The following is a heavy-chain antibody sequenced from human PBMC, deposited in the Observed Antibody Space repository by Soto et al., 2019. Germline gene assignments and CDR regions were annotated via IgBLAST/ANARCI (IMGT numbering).Heavy chain of an antibody. J-gene: IGHJ4*02. CDR1: GFTFSDHY. CDR3: TGWGLVNDFGDA. V-gene: IGHV3-72*01. Sequence: EVQLVESGGGLVQPGGSLRLSCAASGFTFSDHYMDWVRQAPGKGLEWVGRSKNKADSYTTEYAASVKGRFTISRDGSKNSLYLQMNSLKPEDTAVYYCTGWGLVNDFGDAWGQGIMVNVSS. D-gene: IGHD3-16*01. CDR2: SKNKADSYTT.